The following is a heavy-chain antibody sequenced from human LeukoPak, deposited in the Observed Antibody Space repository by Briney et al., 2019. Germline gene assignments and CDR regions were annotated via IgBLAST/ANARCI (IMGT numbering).Heavy chain of an antibody. D-gene: IGHD3-22*01. CDR2: INQDGSEK. V-gene: IGHV3-7*01. Sequence: GRSLRLACAASGFTSSSFWMSWVRQAPGKGLEWVANINQDGSEKYYVDSVRGRFTISRDNAKNSLYLQMNSLRAEDTAVYYCARDIDDSSGYYDYWGQGTLVTVSS. J-gene: IGHJ4*02. CDR1: GFTSSSFW. CDR3: ARDIDDSSGYYDY.